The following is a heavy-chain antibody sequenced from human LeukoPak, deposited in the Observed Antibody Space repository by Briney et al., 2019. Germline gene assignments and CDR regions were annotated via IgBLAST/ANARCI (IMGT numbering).Heavy chain of an antibody. CDR1: GYTFTSYY. V-gene: IGHV1-46*01. Sequence: ASVKVSCKASGYTFTSYYMHWVRQAPGQGLEWMGIINPSGGSTTYAQKFQGRVTMTRDTSTSTVYMELSSLRSEDTAVYYCARTDQYYDLLTDTYYFDYWGQGTLVTVSS. CDR3: ARTDQYYDLLTDTYYFDY. D-gene: IGHD3-9*01. J-gene: IGHJ4*02. CDR2: INPSGGST.